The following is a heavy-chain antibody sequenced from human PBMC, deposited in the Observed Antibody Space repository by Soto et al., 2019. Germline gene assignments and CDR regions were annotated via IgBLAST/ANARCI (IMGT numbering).Heavy chain of an antibody. CDR1: GGTFDNFI. CDR2: IVPMLGTP. Sequence: QVQLVQSGAEVKEPGSSVRVSCKASGGTFDNFIMNWVRQTPGQGLEWMGGIVPMLGTPTYAEKFKGRVTISATGSTSTMYMEVTSLRSEDTGIYCCARNGTYSSSLSQYSGMDVWGQGTTVTVSS. V-gene: IGHV1-69*01. J-gene: IGHJ6*02. CDR3: ARNGTYSSSLSQYSGMDV. D-gene: IGHD1-26*01.